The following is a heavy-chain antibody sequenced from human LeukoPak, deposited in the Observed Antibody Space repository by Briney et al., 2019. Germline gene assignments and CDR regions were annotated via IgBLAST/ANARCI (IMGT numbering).Heavy chain of an antibody. CDR3: ARLVCTTIPCYGKFYFDY. Sequence: GGSLRLSCAASGFIFSKYAMEWVRQAPGKGLEWVSSIDGPSDSIYYADSVKGRFTITRDDAKNSVYLQMNSLRAEDTGIYYCARLVCTTIPCYGKFYFDYWGQGTLVPVAS. D-gene: IGHD1-1*01. CDR2: IDGPSDSI. J-gene: IGHJ4*02. V-gene: IGHV3-21*06. CDR1: GFIFSKYA.